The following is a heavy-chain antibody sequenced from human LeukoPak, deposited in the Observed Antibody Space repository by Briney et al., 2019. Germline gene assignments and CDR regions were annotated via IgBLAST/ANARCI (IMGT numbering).Heavy chain of an antibody. V-gene: IGHV3-21*01. CDR3: ARYFYSSSSFDI. CDR1: GFTFGDYG. Sequence: GGSLRLSCAASGFTFGDYGMSWVRQVPGKGLEWVSSISSSSSYIYYADSVKGRFTISRDNAKNSLYLQMNSLRAEDTAVYYCARYFYSSSSFDIWGQGTMVTVSS. J-gene: IGHJ3*02. CDR2: ISSSSSYI. D-gene: IGHD6-13*01.